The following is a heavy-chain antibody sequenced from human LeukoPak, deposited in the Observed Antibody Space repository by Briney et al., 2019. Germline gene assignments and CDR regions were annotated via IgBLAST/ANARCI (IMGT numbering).Heavy chain of an antibody. Sequence: PGGSLRLSCAASGFTFSSYGMPWVRQAPGKGLEWVAVISYDGSNKYYADSVKGRFTISRDNSKNTLYLQMNSLRAEDTAVYYCAKRQWLDPYYFDYWGQGTLVTVSS. CDR3: AKRQWLDPYYFDY. J-gene: IGHJ4*02. D-gene: IGHD6-19*01. V-gene: IGHV3-30*18. CDR2: ISYDGSNK. CDR1: GFTFSSYG.